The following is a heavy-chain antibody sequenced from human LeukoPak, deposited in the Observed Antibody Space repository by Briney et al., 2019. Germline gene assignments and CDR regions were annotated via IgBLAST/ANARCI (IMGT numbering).Heavy chain of an antibody. J-gene: IGHJ4*02. CDR3: AKITKATTPNY. Sequence: PGGSLRLSCTASGFTFGDYAMSWVRQASGRGLEWVSGITDSGRKTYYADSVKGRFSISRDNSKNTVYLQMSDLRAEDTAVYYCAKITKATTPNYWGQGTLVTVSS. CDR2: ITDSGRKT. D-gene: IGHD4-17*01. V-gene: IGHV3-23*01. CDR1: GFTFGDYA.